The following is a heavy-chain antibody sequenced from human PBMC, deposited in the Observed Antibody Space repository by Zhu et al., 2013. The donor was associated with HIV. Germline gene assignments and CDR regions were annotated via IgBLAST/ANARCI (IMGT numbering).Heavy chain of an antibody. D-gene: IGHD3-3*01. CDR3: AGPGAVLRFWSGYLSYYYYYGMDV. V-gene: IGHV3-23*01. J-gene: IGHJ6*02. CDR2: ISGSGGST. Sequence: EVQLLESGGGLVQPGGSLRLSCAASGFTFSSYAMSWVRQAPGKGLEWVSAISGSGGSTYYADSVKGRFTISRDNSKNTLYLQMNSLRAEDTAVYYCAGPGAVLRFWSGYLSYYYYYGMDVWGQGTTVTVSS. CDR1: GFTFSSYA.